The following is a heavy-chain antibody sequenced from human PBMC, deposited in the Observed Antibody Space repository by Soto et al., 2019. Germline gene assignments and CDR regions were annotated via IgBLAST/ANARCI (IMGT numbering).Heavy chain of an antibody. CDR2: ISGSGGST. CDR1: GFTFSSYA. Sequence: GGSLRLSCAASGFTFSSYAMSWVRQAPGKGLEWVSAISGSGGSTYYADSVKGRFTISRDNSKNTLYLQMNSLRAEDTAVYYCAKWRTSNYYDSSGYLFDYWAQGTLVTVSS. CDR3: AKWRTSNYYDSSGYLFDY. V-gene: IGHV3-23*01. J-gene: IGHJ4*02. D-gene: IGHD3-22*01.